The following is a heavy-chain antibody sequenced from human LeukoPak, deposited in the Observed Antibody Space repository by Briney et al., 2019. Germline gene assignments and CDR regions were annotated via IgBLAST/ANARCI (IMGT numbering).Heavy chain of an antibody. CDR3: ARLGTPTYYYGSGSYYFDY. J-gene: IGHJ4*02. V-gene: IGHV4-39*01. CDR1: GGSISSSSYY. Sequence: SETLSLTCTVSGGSISSSSYYWGWIRQPPGKGLEWIGSIYYSGSTYYNPSLKSRVTISVDTSKNQFSLKLSSVTAADTAVYYCARLGTPTYYYGSGSYYFDYWGQGTLVTVSS. CDR2: IYYSGST. D-gene: IGHD3-10*01.